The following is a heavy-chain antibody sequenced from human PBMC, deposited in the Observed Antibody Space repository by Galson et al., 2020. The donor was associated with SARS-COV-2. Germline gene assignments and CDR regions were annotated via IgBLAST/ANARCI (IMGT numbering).Heavy chain of an antibody. V-gene: IGHV3-30-3*01. D-gene: IGHD3-22*01. J-gene: IGHJ4*02. CDR2: ISYDGSNK. CDR1: GFTFSSYA. CDR3: ASSRYYYDSSGSLDY. Sequence: LRLSCAASGFTFSSYAMHWVRQAPGKGLEWVAVISYDGSNKYYADSVKGRFTISRDNSKNTLYLQMNSLRAEDTAVYYCASSRYYYDSSGSLDYWGQGTLVTVSS.